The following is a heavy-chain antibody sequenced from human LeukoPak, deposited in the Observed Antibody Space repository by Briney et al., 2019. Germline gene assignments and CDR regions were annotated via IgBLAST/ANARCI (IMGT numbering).Heavy chain of an antibody. J-gene: IGHJ4*02. CDR3: ARVTTVTAETGIDY. V-gene: IGHV4-34*01. CDR1: GGSFSGYY. D-gene: IGHD4-17*01. Sequence: SETLSLTCAVYGGSFSGYYWSWIRQPPGKGLEWIGEINHSGSTNYNPSLKSRVTISVDTSKNQFSLKLSSVTAADTAVYYCARVTTVTAETGIDYWGQGTLVTVSS. CDR2: INHSGST.